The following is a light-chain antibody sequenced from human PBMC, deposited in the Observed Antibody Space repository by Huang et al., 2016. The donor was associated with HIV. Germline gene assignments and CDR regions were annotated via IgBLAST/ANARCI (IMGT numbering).Light chain of an antibody. CDR1: QSISTY. CDR2: EAS. Sequence: DIQMTQSSSTLSASVGDRVTIACRASQSISTYLAWYQQKPGRAPNRLIYEASTLESGVPSRFSGGGSGTDFTLNISSLQPDDFATYYCQQYNNFPWTFGQGTKVEV. V-gene: IGKV1-5*03. J-gene: IGKJ1*01. CDR3: QQYNNFPWT.